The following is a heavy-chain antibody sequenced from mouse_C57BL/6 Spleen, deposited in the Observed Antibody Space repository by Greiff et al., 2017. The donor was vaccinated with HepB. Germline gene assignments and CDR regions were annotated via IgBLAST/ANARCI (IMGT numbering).Heavy chain of an antibody. CDR2: IDPSDSYT. Sequence: QVQLQQPGAELVKPGASVKLSCKASGYTFTSYWMQWVKQRPGQGLEWIGEIDPSDSYTNYNQKFKGKATLTVDTSSSTAYMQLSSLTSEDSAVYYCASGGLRPSWFAYWGQGTLVTVSA. CDR1: GYTFTSYW. D-gene: IGHD2-4*01. CDR3: ASGGLRPSWFAY. J-gene: IGHJ3*01. V-gene: IGHV1-50*01.